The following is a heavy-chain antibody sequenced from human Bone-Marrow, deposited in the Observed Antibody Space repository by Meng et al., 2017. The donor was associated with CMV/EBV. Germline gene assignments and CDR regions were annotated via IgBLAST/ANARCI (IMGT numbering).Heavy chain of an antibody. CDR1: GFIFSDHY. J-gene: IGHJ6*02. V-gene: IGHV3-72*01. D-gene: IGHD4-11*01. CDR2: IRNKANSYRT. Sequence: SLKISCAASGFIFSDHYIDWVRQAPEKGLEWVGRIRNKANSYRTEYAASVQGRFTVSGDDSQNSVYLQMNSLKIEDTAVYYCARTTVITYAIDVWGQGTTVTVSS. CDR3: ARTTVITYAIDV.